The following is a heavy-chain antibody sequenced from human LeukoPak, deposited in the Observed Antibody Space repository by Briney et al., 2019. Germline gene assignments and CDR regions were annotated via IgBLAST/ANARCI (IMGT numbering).Heavy chain of an antibody. Sequence: ASVKVSCKASGYTFTSYGINWVRQATGQGLEWMGWFNPNSNSAGYAQNFQGRVTITGDTSMTTAYMELTSLGSEDTAVYYCARVISGFWTGYYDPFDIWGQGTMVTVSS. J-gene: IGHJ3*02. CDR2: FNPNSNSA. D-gene: IGHD3/OR15-3a*01. CDR3: ARVISGFWTGYYDPFDI. CDR1: GYTFTSYG. V-gene: IGHV1-8*03.